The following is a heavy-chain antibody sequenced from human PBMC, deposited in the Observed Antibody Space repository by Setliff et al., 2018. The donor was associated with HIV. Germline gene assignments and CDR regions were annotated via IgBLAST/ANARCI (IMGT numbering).Heavy chain of an antibody. V-gene: IGHV4-39*02. CDR1: GGSISNSRYY. CDR2: IYYSGST. J-gene: IGHJ5*01. Sequence: SETLSLTCTVSGGSISNSRYYWSWIRQPPGKGLEWIGSIYYSGSTYYNPSLKSRVTISVDTSKNQFSLKLSSVTAADAAVYYCATDTSISWFYHWGQGTLVTVSS. CDR3: ATDTSISWFYH. D-gene: IGHD1-1*01.